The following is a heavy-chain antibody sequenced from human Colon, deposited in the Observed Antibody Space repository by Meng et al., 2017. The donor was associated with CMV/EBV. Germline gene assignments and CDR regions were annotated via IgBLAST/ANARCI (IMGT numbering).Heavy chain of an antibody. J-gene: IGHJ4*02. CDR3: ARTTSIPGVLNMYYFDH. D-gene: IGHD3-3*01. Sequence: GGSLRLSCAASGFPFNDYYISWIRLAPGKGLEWISYISDTGFTVYYSDSVKGRFTISRDNAENSVFLQMNGLRAEDAAVYYCARTTSIPGVLNMYYFDHWGQGALVTVSS. CDR2: ISDTGFTV. V-gene: IGHV3-11*01. CDR1: GFPFNDYY.